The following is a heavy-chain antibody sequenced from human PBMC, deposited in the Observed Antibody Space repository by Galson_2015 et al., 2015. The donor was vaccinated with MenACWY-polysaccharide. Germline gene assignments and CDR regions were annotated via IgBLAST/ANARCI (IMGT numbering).Heavy chain of an antibody. CDR3: AGLMAGSPFGWFDP. CDR2: IYYTGTT. V-gene: IGHV4-59*01. Sequence: ETLSLTCPVSGGSISSYRWTWIRPPPGKGLEWIGYIYYTGTTKYNPSLTSRVTISVDTSKKYFSLKLSSVTAADTAVYYCAGLMAGSPFGWFDPWGQGTLVTVSS. D-gene: IGHD6-19*01. CDR1: GGSISSYR. J-gene: IGHJ5*02.